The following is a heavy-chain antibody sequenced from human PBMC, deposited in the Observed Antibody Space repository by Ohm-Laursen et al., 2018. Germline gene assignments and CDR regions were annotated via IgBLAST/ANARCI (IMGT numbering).Heavy chain of an antibody. CDR2: IWYDGGNK. Sequence: SLRLSCTAFGFTFSNFGMHWVRQAPGKGLEWVAVIWYDGGNKYYADSVRGRFTISRDNSKNTVSLQMNSLRAEDTAVYYCTEVWNDWYFDLWGRGTLVTVSS. CDR1: GFTFSNFG. V-gene: IGHV3-33*01. CDR3: TEVWNDWYFDL. J-gene: IGHJ2*01. D-gene: IGHD1-1*01.